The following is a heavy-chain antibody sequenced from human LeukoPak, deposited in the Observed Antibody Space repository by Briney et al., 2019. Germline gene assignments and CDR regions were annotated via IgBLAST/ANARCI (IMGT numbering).Heavy chain of an antibody. CDR2: IIPIFGTA. CDR1: GGTFSSYA. CDR3: AKAEAIAVASMDV. Sequence: GASVKVSCKASGGTFSSYAISWVRQAPGQGLEWMGGIIPIFGTANYAQKFQGRVTITADESTSTAYMELSSLRSEDTAVYYCAKAEAIAVASMDVWGQGTTVTVSS. J-gene: IGHJ6*02. V-gene: IGHV1-69*13. D-gene: IGHD6-19*01.